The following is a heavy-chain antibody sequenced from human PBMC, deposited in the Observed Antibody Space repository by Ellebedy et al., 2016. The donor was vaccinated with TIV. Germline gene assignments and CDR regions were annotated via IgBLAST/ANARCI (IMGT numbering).Heavy chain of an antibody. CDR2: IFFSGSD. CDR3: AREVITMAETDAFDI. CDR1: GGSMSNGNYF. J-gene: IGHJ3*02. V-gene: IGHV4-30-4*01. Sequence: MPSETLSLTCTVSGGSMSNGNYFWSWIRQPPGKGLEWIAYIFFSGSDHYNPSFKSRVSLSVDTSKNQFSLKLSSVTAADTAVYLCAREVITMAETDAFDIWGQGTLVTVSS. D-gene: IGHD6-19*01.